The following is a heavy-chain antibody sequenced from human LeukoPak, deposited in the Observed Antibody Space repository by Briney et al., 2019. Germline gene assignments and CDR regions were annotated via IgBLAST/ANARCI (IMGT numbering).Heavy chain of an antibody. V-gene: IGHV3-48*03. CDR1: GFTFSSYE. Sequence: GGSLRLSCAAPGFTFSSYEMNWVRQAPGKGLEWVSYISSSGSTIYYADSVKGRFTISRDNAKNSLYLQMNSLRAEDTAVYYCAKDLAYYYDTSGYYQPDYWGQGTLVTVSS. J-gene: IGHJ4*02. CDR2: ISSSGSTI. CDR3: AKDLAYYYDTSGYYQPDY. D-gene: IGHD3-22*01.